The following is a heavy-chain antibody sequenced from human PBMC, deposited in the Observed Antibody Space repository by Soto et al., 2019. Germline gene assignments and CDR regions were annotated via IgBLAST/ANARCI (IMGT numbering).Heavy chain of an antibody. CDR1: GGTFSPYT. CDR2: IIPFHGVT. D-gene: IGHD3-10*01. Sequence: QVQLVQSGAEVKKPGSSVKVSCKASGGTFSPYTINWVRQAPGQGLEWMGRIIPFHGVTNYAQKFQARVTITADKSTSTAYMELSGLRFEDTAMYYCMSDWEITVSTWSFGGFWGRGTLVTVSS. J-gene: IGHJ4*02. V-gene: IGHV1-69*02. CDR3: MSDWEITVSTWSFGGF.